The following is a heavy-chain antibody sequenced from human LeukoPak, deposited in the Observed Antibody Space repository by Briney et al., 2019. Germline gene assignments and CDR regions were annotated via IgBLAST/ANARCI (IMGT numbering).Heavy chain of an antibody. J-gene: IGHJ4*02. CDR1: GFTFSSYS. V-gene: IGHV3-21*01. CDR3: ARRSRGVTNDFDY. Sequence: GGSLRLSCAASGFTFSSYSMNWVRQAPGKGLEWVSSISSSSSYIYYADSVKGRFTISRHNAKNSLYLQMNSLRAEDTAVYYCARRSRGVTNDFDYWGQGTLVTVSS. CDR2: ISSSSSYI. D-gene: IGHD3-10*01.